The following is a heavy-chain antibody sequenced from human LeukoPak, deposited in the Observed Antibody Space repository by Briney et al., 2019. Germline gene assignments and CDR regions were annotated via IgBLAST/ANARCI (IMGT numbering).Heavy chain of an antibody. CDR1: AFTFSSYA. D-gene: IGHD2-15*01. J-gene: IGHJ4*02. CDR3: ARVYCSGGSCYDY. CDR2: ISASGGST. Sequence: GGSLRLSCAASAFTFSSYAMSWVRQAPGKGLEWVSAISASGGSTYYADSVKGRFTISRDNSKNTLYLQMNSLRAEDTAVYYCARVYCSGGSCYDYWGQGTLVTVSS. V-gene: IGHV3-23*01.